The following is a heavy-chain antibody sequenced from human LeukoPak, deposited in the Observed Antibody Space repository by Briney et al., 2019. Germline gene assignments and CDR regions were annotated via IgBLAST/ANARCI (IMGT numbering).Heavy chain of an antibody. CDR1: GFTFSSYD. CDR2: ISGSGGAP. D-gene: IGHD1-26*01. Sequence: GGSLRLSCVGSGFTFSSYDLSWVRQAPGKGLEWVSGISGSGGAPYYADSLRGRFTISRDNSKNTVDLNMNSLRTADTAVYYFAKQTNSSGRSGFDIWGQGTMVTVS. V-gene: IGHV3-23*01. CDR3: AKQTNSSGRSGFDI. J-gene: IGHJ3*02.